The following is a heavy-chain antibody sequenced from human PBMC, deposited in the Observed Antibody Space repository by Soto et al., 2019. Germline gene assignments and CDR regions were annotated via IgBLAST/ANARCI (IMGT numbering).Heavy chain of an antibody. CDR2: TYYRSKWYN. Sequence: SQTLSLTCAISGDSVSTNDASWNWIRQSPSRGLEWLGRTYYRSKWYNDYALSVKSRITINPDTSKNQFSLQLNSVTPEDTAVYYCARGHCSSGCRIDYWGQGTLVTVSS. J-gene: IGHJ4*02. D-gene: IGHD2-2*01. CDR1: GDSVSTNDAS. V-gene: IGHV6-1*01. CDR3: ARGHCSSGCRIDY.